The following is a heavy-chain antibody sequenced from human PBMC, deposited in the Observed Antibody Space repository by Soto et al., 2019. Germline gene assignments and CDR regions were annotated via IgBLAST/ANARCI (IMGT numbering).Heavy chain of an antibody. J-gene: IGHJ5*02. CDR2: IYYSGST. V-gene: IGHV4-39*01. CDR1: GGSISSSCYY. D-gene: IGHD6-19*01. CDR3: ARHEGEQWLVGHSNWFDP. Sequence: SETLSLTCTVSGGSISSSCYYWGWIRQPPGKGLEWIGRIYYSGSTYYNQSLKGRVTISVDTSKNQFSLKLSSVTAADTAVYYCARHEGEQWLVGHSNWFDPWGQGTLVTVSS.